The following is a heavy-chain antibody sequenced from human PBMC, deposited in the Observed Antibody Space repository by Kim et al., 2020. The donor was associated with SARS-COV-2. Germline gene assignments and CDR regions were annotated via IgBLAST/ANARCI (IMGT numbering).Heavy chain of an antibody. J-gene: IGHJ4*02. CDR3: ARGGGLDS. V-gene: IGHV3-7*01. D-gene: IGHD3-16*01. Sequence: GGSLRLSCAASGFTFTDYWMTWVRQARGKGLEWVANIKQDGTEKYYVDSVKGRFTVSRDNAKKSLYLQMNSLRVEDTAVYYCARGGGLDSWGQGTLVTVS. CDR1: GFTFTDYW. CDR2: IKQDGTEK.